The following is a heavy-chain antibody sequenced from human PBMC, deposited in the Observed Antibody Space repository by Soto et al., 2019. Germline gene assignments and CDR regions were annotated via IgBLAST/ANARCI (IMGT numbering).Heavy chain of an antibody. J-gene: IGHJ3*02. V-gene: IGHV1-8*01. Sequence: QVQLVQSGAEVKKPGASVKVSCKASGYTFTSYDINWVRQATGQGLEWMGWMNPNSGNTGYAQKFQGRVTMTRNNSIRTAYRELSSLRSEDTAVYYSARGLYYYDSGSHDAFDIWGQGTMVTVSS. CDR3: ARGLYYYDSGSHDAFDI. D-gene: IGHD3-10*01. CDR1: GYTFTSYD. CDR2: MNPNSGNT.